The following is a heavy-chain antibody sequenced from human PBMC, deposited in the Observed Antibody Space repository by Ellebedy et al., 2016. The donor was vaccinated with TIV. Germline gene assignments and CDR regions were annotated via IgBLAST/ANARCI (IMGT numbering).Heavy chain of an antibody. Sequence: SETLSLXCSVSDGSINIKNYYWGWIRQPPGKGLEWIGAISNTGTTHYNESLKSRVTLSVDTSKNQFSLKLTSVTATDTAVYYCARHGQFDYWGQGTLVIVSS. V-gene: IGHV4-39*01. CDR3: ARHGQFDY. CDR2: ISNTGTT. CDR1: DGSINIKNYY. J-gene: IGHJ4*02.